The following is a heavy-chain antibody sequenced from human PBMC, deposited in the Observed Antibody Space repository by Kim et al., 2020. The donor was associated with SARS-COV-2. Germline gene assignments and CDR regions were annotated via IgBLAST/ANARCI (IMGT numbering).Heavy chain of an antibody. V-gene: IGHV4-39*01. CDR2: IYYSGST. D-gene: IGHD2-15*01. CDR3: ASTPWLRGAFDY. J-gene: IGHJ4*02. CDR1: GGSISSSSYY. Sequence: SETLSLTCTVSGGSISSSSYYWGWIRQPPGKGLEWIGSIYYSGSTYYNPSLKSRVTISVDTSKNQFSLKLSSVTAADTAAYYCASTPWLRGAFDYWGQGTLLTVSS.